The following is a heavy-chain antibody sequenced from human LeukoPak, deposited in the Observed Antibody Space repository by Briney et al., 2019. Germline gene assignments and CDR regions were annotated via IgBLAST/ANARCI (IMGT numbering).Heavy chain of an antibody. CDR3: ARAGSDYDFWSGYYREAFDI. V-gene: IGHV1-69*05. Sequence: SVKVSCKASGGTFSSYASSWVRQAPGQGLEWMGGIIPIFGTANYAQKFQGRVTITTDESTSTAYMELSSLRSEDTAVYYCARAGSDYDFWSGYYREAFDIWGQGTMVTVSS. J-gene: IGHJ3*02. CDR1: GGTFSSYA. CDR2: IIPIFGTA. D-gene: IGHD3-3*01.